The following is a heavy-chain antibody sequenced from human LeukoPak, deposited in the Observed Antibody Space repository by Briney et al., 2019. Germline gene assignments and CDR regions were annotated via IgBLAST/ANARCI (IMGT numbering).Heavy chain of an antibody. D-gene: IGHD3-9*01. J-gene: IGHJ6*03. CDR2: IRYDGSNK. CDR3: ARANDNYYYYYMDV. CDR1: GFTVSSNY. V-gene: IGHV3-30*02. Sequence: PGGSLRLSCAASGFTVSSNYMSWVRQAPGKGLEWVAFIRYDGSNKYYADSVKGRFTISRDNSKNTLYLQMNSLRAEDTAVYYCARANDNYYYYYMDVWGKGTTVTIS.